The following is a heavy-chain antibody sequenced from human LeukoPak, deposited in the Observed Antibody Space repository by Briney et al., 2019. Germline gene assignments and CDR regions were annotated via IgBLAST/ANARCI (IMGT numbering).Heavy chain of an antibody. Sequence: ASVKVSCKASGYTFTSYGISWVRQAPGQGLEWMGWISAYNGNTNYAQKLQGRVTMTTDTSTSTAYMELRSLRSDDTAVYYCARAGSDIVVVVAAEKIEPFDCWGQGTLVTVSS. V-gene: IGHV1-18*01. CDR3: ARAGSDIVVVVAAEKIEPFDC. CDR2: ISAYNGNT. J-gene: IGHJ4*02. D-gene: IGHD2-15*01. CDR1: GYTFTSYG.